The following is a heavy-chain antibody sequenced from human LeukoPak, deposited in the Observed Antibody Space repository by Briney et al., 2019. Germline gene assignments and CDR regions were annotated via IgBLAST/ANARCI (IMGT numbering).Heavy chain of an antibody. D-gene: IGHD1-14*01. CDR3: TRNARPDY. CDR1: GVSVGSGNYF. J-gene: IGHJ4*02. V-gene: IGHV4-30-4*08. Sequence: SQTLSLTCTVSGVSVGSGNYFWSWIRQPPGKGLEWIGYIYFSGSTDSNPSLESRVTVSIDTSKNQFSLKLRSVTAADTAVYYCTRNARPDYWGQGLLVTVSS. CDR2: IYFSGST.